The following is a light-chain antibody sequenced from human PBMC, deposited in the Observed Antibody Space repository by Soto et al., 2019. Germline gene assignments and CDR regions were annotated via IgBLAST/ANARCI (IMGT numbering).Light chain of an antibody. CDR3: QQYGRSSLT. CDR2: DSS. CDR1: QSVGSK. V-gene: IGKV3-11*01. J-gene: IGKJ4*01. Sequence: EIVLTQSPATLSLSPGEGATLSCRASQSVGSKLAWFQQKPGQAPRLLIYDSSNRATGIPARFSGSGSGTDFTVTISRLEPEDFAVYYCQQYGRSSLTFGGGTKVDIK.